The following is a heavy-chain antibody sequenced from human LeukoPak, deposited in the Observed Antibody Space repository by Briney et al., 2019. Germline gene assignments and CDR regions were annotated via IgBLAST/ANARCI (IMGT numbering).Heavy chain of an antibody. CDR3: AKFLPTHIVVANYYFDY. CDR2: ISGSGGST. Sequence: QPGGSLRLSCAASGFTFSSYAMSWVRQAPGKGLERVSAISGSGGSTYYADSVKGRFTISRDNSKNTLYLQMNSLRAEDTAVYYCAKFLPTHIVVANYYFDYWGQGTLVTVSS. D-gene: IGHD2-21*01. J-gene: IGHJ4*02. CDR1: GFTFSSYA. V-gene: IGHV3-23*01.